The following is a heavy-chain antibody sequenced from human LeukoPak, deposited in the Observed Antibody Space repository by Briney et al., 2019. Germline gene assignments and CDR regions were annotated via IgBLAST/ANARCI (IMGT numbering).Heavy chain of an antibody. CDR1: GDSIDSYY. CDR3: AGRSARYFDS. V-gene: IGHV4-59*01. J-gene: IGHJ4*02. CDR2: VFYSGPT. Sequence: SETLSLTCTVSGDSIDSYYWSWVRQPPGEGLQGIGYVFYSGPTNYDASLKSRVAISVDRSKNQFSLKLTSVSAADTAVYYCAGRSARYFDSWGQGTPVTVSS. D-gene: IGHD1-26*01.